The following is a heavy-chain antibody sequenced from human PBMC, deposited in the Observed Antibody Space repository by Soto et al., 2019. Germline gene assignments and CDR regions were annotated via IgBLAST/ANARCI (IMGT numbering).Heavy chain of an antibody. D-gene: IGHD3-10*01. V-gene: IGHV4-31*03. CDR3: ARAPSYPHVFDI. Sequence: QVQLQESGPGLVKPSQTLSLTCNVSGGSISSGGYYWTWIRQNPGKGLEWIGNIYYSGSSLYNPSRKRRVTTSLDTSKNQFSLKVTSVTAADTAMYFCARAPSYPHVFDIWGRGTMVSVSS. J-gene: IGHJ3*02. CDR2: IYYSGSS. CDR1: GGSISSGGYY.